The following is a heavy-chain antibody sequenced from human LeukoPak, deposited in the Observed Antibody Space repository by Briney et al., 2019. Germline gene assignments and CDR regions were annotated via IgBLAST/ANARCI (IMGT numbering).Heavy chain of an antibody. CDR3: ASSGAFNWNDSDAFDI. D-gene: IGHD1-20*01. J-gene: IGHJ3*02. Sequence: SETLSLTCTVSGGSISSYYWSWIRQPPGKGLEWIGYIYYSGSTNYNPSLKSRVTISVDTSKNQFSLKLSSVTAADTAVYYCASSGAFNWNDSDAFDIWGQGTMVTVSS. V-gene: IGHV4-59*01. CDR1: GGSISSYY. CDR2: IYYSGST.